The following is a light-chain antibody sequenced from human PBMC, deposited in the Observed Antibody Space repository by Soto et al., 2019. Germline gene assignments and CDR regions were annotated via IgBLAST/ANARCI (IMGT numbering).Light chain of an antibody. CDR3: QQSYTSPFN. Sequence: DIQMTQSPSSLSASVGDRVTIICRASQSIVSYLNWYQQKPGKAPKLLVYAASSPRTGVPARFSGSGSGTNFNLTIGSLQPEDFATYYCQQSYTSPFNFGPGTQVDVK. CDR2: AAS. CDR1: QSIVSY. J-gene: IGKJ3*01. V-gene: IGKV1-39*01.